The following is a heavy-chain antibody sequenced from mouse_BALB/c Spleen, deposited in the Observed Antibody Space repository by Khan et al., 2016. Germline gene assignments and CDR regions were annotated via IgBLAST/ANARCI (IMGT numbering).Heavy chain of an antibody. CDR3: ARDATALYYAKDY. D-gene: IGHD1-2*01. V-gene: IGHV1S137*01. Sequence: VQLQESGAELVRPGVSVKISCKGSGYTFTDYDMHWVKQSHAKSLEWFGIISTYYGDARYNQKFKGKATMTVDKSSRTAYMELARMTSEDSAIYYCARDATALYYAKDYWGKGTSVTVSS. CDR1: GYTFTDYD. J-gene: IGHJ4*01. CDR2: ISTYYGDA.